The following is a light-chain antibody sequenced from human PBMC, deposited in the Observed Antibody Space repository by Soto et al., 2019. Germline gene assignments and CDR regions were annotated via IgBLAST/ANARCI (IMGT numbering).Light chain of an antibody. V-gene: IGKV3-20*01. J-gene: IGKJ4*01. CDR3: QQYNNWLT. Sequence: EIVLTQSPGTLSLSPGERATLSCRASQSVSSSHLAWYQHKPGQAPRLLIYAASSRATGSPDRFSGGGSGTDFTLTISSLQSEDFAVYYCQQYNNWLTFGGGTKVDI. CDR1: QSVSSSH. CDR2: AAS.